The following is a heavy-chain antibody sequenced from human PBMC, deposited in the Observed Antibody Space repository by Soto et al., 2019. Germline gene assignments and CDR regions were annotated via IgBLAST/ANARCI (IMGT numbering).Heavy chain of an antibody. CDR3: ARRIPFGYGMDV. V-gene: IGHV3-64*01. J-gene: IGHJ6*02. Sequence: GGALRLSFAAPGFTFHSYSMPWVRRAPGKGLEYVSAITSNGGNTDYASSVKGRFTISRDNSKNTLYLQMGSLRAEDMAVYYCARRIPFGYGMDVWGQGTTVTVSS. D-gene: IGHD2-21*01. CDR2: ITSNGGNT. CDR1: GFTFHSYS.